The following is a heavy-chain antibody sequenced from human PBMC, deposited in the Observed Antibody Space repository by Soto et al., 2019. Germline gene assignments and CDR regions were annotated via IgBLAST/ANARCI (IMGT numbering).Heavy chain of an antibody. CDR2: INASNGNT. J-gene: IGHJ6*02. D-gene: IGHD2-21*02. CDR3: ASEYCGGDCYSAARYGMDV. Sequence: ASVKVSCKASGYTFTSYAIHWVRQAPGQRIEWMGWINASNGNTKYSQKFQGRVTITRDTSASTAYMELSSLRSEGTAVYYCASEYCGGDCYSAARYGMDVWGQGTKVTV. CDR1: GYTFTSYA. V-gene: IGHV1-3*01.